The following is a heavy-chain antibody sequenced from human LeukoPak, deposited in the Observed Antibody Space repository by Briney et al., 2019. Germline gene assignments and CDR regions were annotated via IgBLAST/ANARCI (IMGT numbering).Heavy chain of an antibody. CDR1: GYTFTGYY. V-gene: IGHV1-2*02. Sequence: VASVKVSCESSGYTFTGYYMHWVRQAPGQGLEWMGWINPNTGGINYAQKFQGRVTMTRDTSISAAYMELSRLRSDDTAVYYCARDPYSNYFDYWGQGTLVTVSS. J-gene: IGHJ4*02. CDR2: INPNTGGI. CDR3: ARDPYSNYFDY. D-gene: IGHD5-18*01.